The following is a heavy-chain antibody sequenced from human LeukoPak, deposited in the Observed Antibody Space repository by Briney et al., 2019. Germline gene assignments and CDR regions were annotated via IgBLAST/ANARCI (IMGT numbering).Heavy chain of an antibody. J-gene: IGHJ4*02. CDR2: IIPILGIA. CDR3: ARGLMAAAGAFDY. V-gene: IGHV1-69*02. CDR1: GGTFSSYT. Sequence: SVKVSCKASGGTFSSYTISWVRQAPGQGLEWMGRIIPILGIANYAQKFQGRVTITADKSTSTAYMELSSLRSEDTAVYYCARGLMAAAGAFDYWGQGTLVTVSS. D-gene: IGHD6-13*01.